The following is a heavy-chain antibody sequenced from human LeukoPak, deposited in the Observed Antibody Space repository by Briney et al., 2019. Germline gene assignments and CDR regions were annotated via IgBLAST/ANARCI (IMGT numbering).Heavy chain of an antibody. CDR2: IIPNFDTA. CDR3: ASSITIFGVVSSIDY. V-gene: IGHV1-69*05. D-gene: IGHD3-3*01. CDR1: GGTFSSYA. Sequence: ASVKVSCKASGGTFSSYAISWVRQAPGQGLEWMGGIIPNFDTANYAQKFQGRVTITTDESTSTAYMELSSLRSEDTAVYYCASSITIFGVVSSIDYWGQGTLVTVSS. J-gene: IGHJ4*02.